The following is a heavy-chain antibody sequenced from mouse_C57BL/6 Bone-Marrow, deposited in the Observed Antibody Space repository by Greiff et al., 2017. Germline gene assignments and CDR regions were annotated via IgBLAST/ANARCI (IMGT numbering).Heavy chain of an antibody. CDR2: LDPSDCYT. Sequence: VKLQQPGAELVKPGASVKLSCKASGYTFTSYWMQWVKQRPGQGLEWIGELDPSDCYTNYNQKFKGKATLTVDTSSSTAYMQLSSLTSEDSAVYYCARQVLLRGAYWGQGTLVTVSA. V-gene: IGHV1-50*01. CDR1: GYTFTSYW. CDR3: ARQVLLRGAY. J-gene: IGHJ3*01. D-gene: IGHD1-1*01.